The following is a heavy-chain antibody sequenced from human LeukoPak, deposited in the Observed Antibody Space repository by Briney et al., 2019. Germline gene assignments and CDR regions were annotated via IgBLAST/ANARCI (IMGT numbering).Heavy chain of an antibody. CDR1: GGTFSSYA. CDR2: IIPIFGTA. V-gene: IGHV1-69*13. D-gene: IGHD3-22*01. J-gene: IGHJ4*02. CDR3: ARAPHYYDSSGYFFDY. Sequence: SVTVSCKASGGTFSSYAISWVRQAPGQGLEWMGGIIPIFGTANYAQKFQGRVTITADESTSTAYMELSSLRSEDTAVYYCARAPHYYDSSGYFFDYWGQGTLVTVSS.